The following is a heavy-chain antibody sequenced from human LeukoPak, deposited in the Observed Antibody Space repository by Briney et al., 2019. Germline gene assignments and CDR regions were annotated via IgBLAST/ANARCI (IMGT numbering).Heavy chain of an antibody. Sequence: ASVKVSFKASGYTFNKYAINWMRQAPGQGLEWMGWINTNTGNASYGRDFTGRFVFSLDTSVNSAFLQINNLKAEDTAFYYCTLGSYWGQGTLVTVSS. D-gene: IGHD3-10*01. V-gene: IGHV7-4-1*02. CDR1: GYTFNKYA. CDR2: INTNTGNA. CDR3: TLGSY. J-gene: IGHJ4*02.